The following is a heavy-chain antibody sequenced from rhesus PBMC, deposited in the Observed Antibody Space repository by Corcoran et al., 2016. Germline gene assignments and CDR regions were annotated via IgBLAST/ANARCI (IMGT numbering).Heavy chain of an antibody. CDR1: GGSISRTHW. CDR2: VFGSSGTT. J-gene: IGHJ5-1*01. D-gene: IGHD2-2*01. Sequence: QVQLQESGPALVRPSETLSLTCTVSGGSISRTHWWTWIRQSPGKGLEWIGGVFGSSGTTEYNPSLKSRVSISKATSKNQFSLNLKSVTAADTAIYYCARVGAGYPYNRFGVWGPGVLVTVSS. CDR3: ARVGAGYPYNRFGV. V-gene: IGHV4-93*01.